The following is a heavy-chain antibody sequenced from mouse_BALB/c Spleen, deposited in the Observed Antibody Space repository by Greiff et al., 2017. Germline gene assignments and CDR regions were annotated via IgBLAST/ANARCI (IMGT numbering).Heavy chain of an antibody. CDR1: GYSITSDYA. J-gene: IGHJ3*01. V-gene: IGHV3-2*02. CDR2: ISYSGST. Sequence: EVQRVESGPGLVKPSQSLSLTCTVTGYSITSDYAWNWIRQFPGNKLEWMGYISYSGSTSYNPSLKSRISITRDTSKNQFFLQLNSVTTEDTATYYCAREDGYYGGDYDWFAYWGQGTLVTVSA. D-gene: IGHD2-3*01. CDR3: AREDGYYGGDYDWFAY.